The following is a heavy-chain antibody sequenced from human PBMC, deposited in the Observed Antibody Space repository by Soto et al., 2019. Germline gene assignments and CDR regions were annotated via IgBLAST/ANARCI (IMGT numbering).Heavy chain of an antibody. J-gene: IGHJ6*02. V-gene: IGHV3-23*01. D-gene: IGHD2-15*01. CDR1: GFTFSSYA. CDR3: AKHGGWVAATYYYGMDV. CDR2: ISGSGGST. Sequence: PGGSLRLSCAASGFTFSSYAMNWVRQAPGKGLEWVSAISGSGGSTYYADSVKGRFTISRDNSKNTLYLQMNSLRAEDTAVYYCAKHGGWVAATYYYGMDVWGQGTTVTVSS.